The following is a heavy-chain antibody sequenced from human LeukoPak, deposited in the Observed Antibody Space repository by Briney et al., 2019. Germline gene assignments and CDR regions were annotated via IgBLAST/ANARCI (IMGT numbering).Heavy chain of an antibody. CDR3: ARSYSYGSPYYYYYMDV. J-gene: IGHJ6*03. CDR1: GGSISSSNW. D-gene: IGHD5-18*01. CDR2: IYHSGST. V-gene: IGHV4-4*02. Sequence: PSGTLSLTCAVSGGSISSSNWWSWVRQPPGTGLEWIGEIYHSGSTNYNPSLKSRVTISVDKSKNQFSLKLSSVTAADTAVYYCARSYSYGSPYYYYYMDVWGKGTTVTVSS.